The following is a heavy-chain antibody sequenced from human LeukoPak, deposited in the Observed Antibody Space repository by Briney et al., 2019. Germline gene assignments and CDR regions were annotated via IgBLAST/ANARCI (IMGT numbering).Heavy chain of an antibody. V-gene: IGHV3-9*01. J-gene: IGHJ4*02. CDR1: GFTFDDYA. D-gene: IGHD3-10*01. CDR2: ISWNSGSI. Sequence: PGGSLRLSCAASGFTFDDYAMHWVRQAPGKGLEWVSGISWNSGSIGYADSVKGRFTISRDNAKNSLYLQMNSLRAEDTALYYCTKDRAMVRGVIMDYWGQGTLVTVSS. CDR3: TKDRAMVRGVIMDY.